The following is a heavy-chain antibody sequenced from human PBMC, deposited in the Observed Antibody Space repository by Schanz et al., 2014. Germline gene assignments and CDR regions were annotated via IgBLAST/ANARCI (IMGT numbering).Heavy chain of an antibody. CDR1: GFTFSSYA. V-gene: IGHV3-21*04. Sequence: EVQLLESGGGLVQPGGSLRLSCAASGFTFSSYAMNWVRQAPGKGLEWVSSISGRSSHIYYADSVKGRFSISRDNAKNSLYLQLNSLRAEDTAVYYCAKDLLYGAPMPLNHLDYWGQGTLVNVSS. J-gene: IGHJ4*02. CDR2: ISGRSSHI. D-gene: IGHD2-2*01. CDR3: AKDLLYGAPMPLNHLDY.